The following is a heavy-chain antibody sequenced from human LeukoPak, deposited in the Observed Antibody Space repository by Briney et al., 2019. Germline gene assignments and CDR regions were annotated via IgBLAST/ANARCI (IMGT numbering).Heavy chain of an antibody. CDR2: IWSDGNRK. CDR3: AKDHGSGWFYFDY. CDR1: GFTFSSYG. D-gene: IGHD6-19*01. J-gene: IGHJ4*02. V-gene: IGHV3-33*06. Sequence: PGRSLRLSCAASGFTFSSYGMQWVRQAPGKGLEWVSVIWSDGNRKYHAKCVEGRFTISRDNSKNMLYLKMNRLRAEVTAVYYCAKDHGSGWFYFDYWGQGTLVTVSS.